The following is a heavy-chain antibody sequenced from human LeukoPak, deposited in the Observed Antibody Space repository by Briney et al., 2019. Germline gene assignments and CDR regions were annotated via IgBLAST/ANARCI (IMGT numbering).Heavy chain of an antibody. D-gene: IGHD4-17*01. CDR2: ISDSGRYI. Sequence: GGSLRLSCAASGFTFSSFSMNWVRQAPGKGLEWVSSISDSGRYIYYADSVKGRFTISRDDAKNSLYLQMNSLRAEDTAVYYCANYGDYLPYGADYWGQGTLVTVSS. CDR3: ANYGDYLPYGADY. V-gene: IGHV3-21*01. J-gene: IGHJ4*02. CDR1: GFTFSSFS.